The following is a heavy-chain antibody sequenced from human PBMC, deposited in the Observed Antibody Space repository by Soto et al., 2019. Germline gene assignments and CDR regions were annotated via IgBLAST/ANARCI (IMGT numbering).Heavy chain of an antibody. D-gene: IGHD5-18*01. CDR2: IMPIFGTA. J-gene: IGHJ4*02. V-gene: IGHV1-69*05. CDR3: ARGSGYSYGEGDY. CDR1: GGTFNNHA. Sequence: QVQLVQSGAEVKKPGSSVKVSCKASGGTFNNHAISWVRQAPGQGLEWMGGIMPIFGTANYAQKFQGRVTITSDESTSTAYMELSSLRSADTAVYYCARGSGYSYGEGDYWGQGTLVTVSS.